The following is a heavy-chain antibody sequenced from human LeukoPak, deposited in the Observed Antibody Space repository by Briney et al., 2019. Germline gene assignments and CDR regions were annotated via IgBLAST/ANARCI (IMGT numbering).Heavy chain of an antibody. CDR3: ARLVITGRLDP. D-gene: IGHD1-26*01. J-gene: IGHJ5*02. V-gene: IGHV3-74*01. Sequence: PGGSLRLSCAASGFTFSSYWMSWVRQAPGKGPVWVSRINTDGSSTTCADSVKGRFTISRDNAKNTLYLQMNSLRAEDTAVYYCARLVITGRLDPWGQGTLVTVSS. CDR2: INTDGSST. CDR1: GFTFSSYW.